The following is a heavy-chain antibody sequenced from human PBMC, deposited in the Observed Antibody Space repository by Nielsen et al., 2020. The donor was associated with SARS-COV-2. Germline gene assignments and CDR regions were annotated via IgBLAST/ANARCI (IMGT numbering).Heavy chain of an antibody. V-gene: IGHV4-59*08. D-gene: IGHD3-16*01. CDR2: IYDSGST. CDR1: GGSISGYH. Sequence: SETLSLTCSVSGGSISGYHWSWVRQPPGKGLEWIGYIYDSGSTMYNPSLKSRVTISVDTSKNQFSLRLTSVTAADTAVYYCARRKLGEDYWGQGTLVTVSS. J-gene: IGHJ4*02. CDR3: ARRKLGEDY.